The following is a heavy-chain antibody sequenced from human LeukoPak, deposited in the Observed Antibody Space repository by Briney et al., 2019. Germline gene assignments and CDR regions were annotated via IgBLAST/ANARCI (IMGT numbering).Heavy chain of an antibody. CDR2: ISNTGST. J-gene: IGHJ4*02. CDR1: GGSISSYY. Sequence: PSETLSLTCTVSGGSISSYYWSWIRQPPGKGLEWIGYISNTGSTNYNPSLESRVTISVDTSKNQFSLKLTSVTAADTAVYYCAKVGRGDYVWGSYSFDYWGQGTLVTVSS. CDR3: AKVGRGDYVWGSYSFDY. V-gene: IGHV4-59*01. D-gene: IGHD3-16*01.